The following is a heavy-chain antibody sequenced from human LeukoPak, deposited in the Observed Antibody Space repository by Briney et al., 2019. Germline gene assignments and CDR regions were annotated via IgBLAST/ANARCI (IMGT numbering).Heavy chain of an antibody. D-gene: IGHD2-21*01. CDR2: IYTSGST. J-gene: IGHJ4*02. CDR1: GDSITTGSYY. Sequence: PSETLSLTCTVSGDSITTGSYYWSWIRQPAGKGLEWIGRIYTSGSTYYNPSFKSRVTFSVDTSKNQFSLKLSPVTAADTAVYYCARRRAGLWWPSFDYWGQGTLVTVSS. V-gene: IGHV4-61*02. CDR3: ARRRAGLWWPSFDY.